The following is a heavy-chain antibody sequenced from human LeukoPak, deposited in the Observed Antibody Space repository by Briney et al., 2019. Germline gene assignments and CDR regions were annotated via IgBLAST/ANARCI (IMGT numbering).Heavy chain of an antibody. Sequence: GGSLRLSCTASGFTFNTYPMLWVRQAPGKGLVWVSRVYSDGSDSRHADSVKGRFTISRDNAKNTLYLKMNSLRVEDTAVYYYTRGANWAFDYWGQGTLVTVSS. CDR3: TRGANWAFDY. CDR2: VYSDGSDS. CDR1: GFTFNTYP. V-gene: IGHV3-74*01. D-gene: IGHD1-1*01. J-gene: IGHJ4*02.